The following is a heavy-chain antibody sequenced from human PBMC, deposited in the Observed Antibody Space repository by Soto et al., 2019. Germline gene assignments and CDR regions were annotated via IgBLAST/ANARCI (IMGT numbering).Heavy chain of an antibody. CDR2: IKHRDDAMTT. D-gene: IGHD4-4*01. Sequence: PGGSLRLSCAASGFSFATAWMNWVRQAPGQGLEWVGRIKHRDDAMTTDYAAPVTGRFTISRDDSQNTLYLHMNSLKTEDTAVHYCTTGYSTARHYHSWGQGTLVTVSS. CDR1: GFSFATAW. J-gene: IGHJ4*02. V-gene: IGHV3-15*01. CDR3: TTGYSTARHYHS.